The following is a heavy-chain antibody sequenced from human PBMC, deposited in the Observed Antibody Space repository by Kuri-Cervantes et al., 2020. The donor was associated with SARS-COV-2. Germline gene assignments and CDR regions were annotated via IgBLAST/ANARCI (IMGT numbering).Heavy chain of an antibody. Sequence: SVKVSCKASGGTFTTYGFTWVRQAPGQGLEWMGGIIPFFGTPNYAQKFQGRVTITTDESMSTAYMELSSLRSEDTAVYYCARGVGSSWYVDDAFDIWGQGTMVTVSS. V-gene: IGHV1-69*05. CDR1: GGTFTTYG. D-gene: IGHD6-13*01. CDR2: IIPFFGTP. CDR3: ARGVGSSWYVDDAFDI. J-gene: IGHJ3*02.